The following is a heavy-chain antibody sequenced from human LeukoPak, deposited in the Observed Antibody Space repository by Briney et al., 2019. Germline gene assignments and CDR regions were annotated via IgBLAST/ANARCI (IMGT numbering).Heavy chain of an antibody. Sequence: ASVKVSCKASGYTFTGYYVHWVRQAPGQGLEWMGWINPNSGGTNYAQKFQGRVTMTRDTSISTAYMELSRLRSDDTAVYYCARGGHIVVVVAATLHWFDPWGQGTLVTVSS. J-gene: IGHJ5*02. D-gene: IGHD2-15*01. CDR3: ARGGHIVVVVAATLHWFDP. CDR2: INPNSGGT. CDR1: GYTFTGYY. V-gene: IGHV1-2*02.